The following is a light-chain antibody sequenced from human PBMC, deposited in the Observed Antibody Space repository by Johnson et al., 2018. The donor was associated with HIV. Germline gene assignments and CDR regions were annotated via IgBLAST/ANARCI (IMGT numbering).Light chain of an antibody. J-gene: IGLJ1*01. CDR3: ATWDSSLGAGV. CDR2: ENT. Sequence: QSVLTQPPSVSAAPGQKVTISCSGSSSNIGNNYVSWYQQLPGTAPKLLIYENTKRPSGIPDRFSGSKSGTSATLGITGLQTGDEADYYCATWDSSLGAGVLGTGTNVPVL. CDR1: SSNIGNNY. V-gene: IGLV1-51*02.